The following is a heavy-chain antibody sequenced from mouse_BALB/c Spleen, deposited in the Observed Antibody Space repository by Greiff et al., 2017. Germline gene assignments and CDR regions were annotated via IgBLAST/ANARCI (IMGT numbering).Heavy chain of an antibody. CDR3: ARHGGLYGNYLPAY. J-gene: IGHJ3*01. CDR2: ISSGGGST. D-gene: IGHD2-1*01. V-gene: IGHV5-12-1*01. Sequence: EVKVEESGGGLVKPGGSLKLSCAASGFAFSSYDMSWVRQTPEKRLEWVAYISSGGGSTYYPDTVKGRFTISRDNAKNTLYLQMSSLKSEDTAMYYCARHGGLYGNYLPAYWGQGTLVTVSA. CDR1: GFAFSSYD.